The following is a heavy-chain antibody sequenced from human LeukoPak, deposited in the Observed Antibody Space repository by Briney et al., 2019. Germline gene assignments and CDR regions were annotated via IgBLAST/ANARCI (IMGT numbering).Heavy chain of an antibody. Sequence: PGGSLRLSCAASGFTFDDYAMHWVRQAPGKGLEWVSGISWNSGSIGYADSVKGRFTISRDNAKNSLYLQMNSLRAEDTALYYCAKVITIFYILDAFDIWGQGTMVTVSS. CDR2: ISWNSGSI. CDR1: GFTFDDYA. V-gene: IGHV3-9*01. D-gene: IGHD3-9*01. CDR3: AKVITIFYILDAFDI. J-gene: IGHJ3*02.